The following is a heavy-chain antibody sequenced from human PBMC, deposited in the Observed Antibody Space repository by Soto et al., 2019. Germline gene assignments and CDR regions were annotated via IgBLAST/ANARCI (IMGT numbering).Heavy chain of an antibody. CDR1: GDSISDYY. V-gene: IGHV4-4*07. CDR3: ARMYNSGFYRPEGDYFFYGMDV. J-gene: IGHJ6*02. D-gene: IGHD6-19*01. Sequence: SETLSLTCTVSGDSISDYYWSWIQQPAGKGLEWIGRFYYSGNTKSNPSLKSRVTMSAGTSKNQFSLSLRSVTAADSAIYYCARMYNSGFYRPEGDYFFYGMDVWGQGTTVTVSS. CDR2: FYYSGNT.